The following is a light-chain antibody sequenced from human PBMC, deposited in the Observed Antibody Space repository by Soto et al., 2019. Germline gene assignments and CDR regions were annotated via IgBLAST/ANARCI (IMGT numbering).Light chain of an antibody. CDR1: QGVKKY. Sequence: DLPMTQSPSSLYASVGDRVTISCQASQGVKKYVNWYQQKPGKAPKLLVYDASTLEVGCPARFSGRGSGTHFTFTITILQPGDIATYFCQRFDNVPLTFGGGTKVDI. J-gene: IGKJ4*01. V-gene: IGKV1-33*01. CDR3: QRFDNVPLT. CDR2: DAS.